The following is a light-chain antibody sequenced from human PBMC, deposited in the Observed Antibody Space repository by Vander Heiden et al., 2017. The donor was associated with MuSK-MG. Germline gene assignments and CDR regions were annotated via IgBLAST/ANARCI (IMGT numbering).Light chain of an antibody. CDR2: DDS. CDR1: NIGTTN. Sequence: SYVLTQPPSVSVAPGQTARLTCGGTNIGTTNVHWYQQKPGPAPVLVVFDDSDRPSGIPERFSGSNSGNTATLTISRVEAGDEADYYCQVWHGTDNRVLFGGGTKLTVL. V-gene: IGLV3-21*02. J-gene: IGLJ2*01. CDR3: QVWHGTDNRVL.